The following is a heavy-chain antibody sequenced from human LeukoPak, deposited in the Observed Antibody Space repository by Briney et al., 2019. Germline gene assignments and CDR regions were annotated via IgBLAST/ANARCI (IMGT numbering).Heavy chain of an antibody. CDR1: GDSVSSNSAA. V-gene: IGHV6-1*01. CDR3: ARGSTYYDSSGQVPFDY. J-gene: IGHJ4*02. Sequence: NPSQTLSLTCAISGDSVSSNSAAWNWIRQSPSRGLEWLGRTYYRSKWYNDYAVSVKSRITINPDTSKNQFSLQLNSVTPEDTAVYYCARGSTYYDSSGQVPFDYWGQGTLVTVSS. D-gene: IGHD3-22*01. CDR2: TYYRSKWYN.